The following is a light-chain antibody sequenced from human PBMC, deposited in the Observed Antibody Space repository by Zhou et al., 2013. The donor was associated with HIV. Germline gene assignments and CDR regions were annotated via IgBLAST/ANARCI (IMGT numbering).Light chain of an antibody. CDR3: QQSYSSSPFT. CDR1: QDISTW. CDR2: GAS. Sequence: DIQMTQSPSSVFSSIGARVTITCRASQDISTWLAWYQQKPGKAPKLLIYGASSLQSGVPSRFSGSGFGTDFTLTISSLQPEDLGTYYCQQSYSSSPFTFGPGTRVHVK. V-gene: IGKV1-12*01. J-gene: IGKJ3*01.